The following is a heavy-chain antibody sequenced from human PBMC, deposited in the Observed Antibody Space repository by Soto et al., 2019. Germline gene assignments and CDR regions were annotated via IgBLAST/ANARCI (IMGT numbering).Heavy chain of an antibody. D-gene: IGHD3-10*01. J-gene: IGHJ4*02. CDR1: GYTFTSYG. CDR2: ISAYNGNT. CDR3: ASGGIVSSGKFNLDY. V-gene: IGHV1-18*01. Sequence: GASVKVSCKASGYTFTSYGISWVRQAPGQGLEWMGWISAYNGNTNYAQKLQGRVTMTTDTSTSTAYTELRSLRSDDTAVYYCASGGIVSSGKFNLDYWGQGTLVTVSS.